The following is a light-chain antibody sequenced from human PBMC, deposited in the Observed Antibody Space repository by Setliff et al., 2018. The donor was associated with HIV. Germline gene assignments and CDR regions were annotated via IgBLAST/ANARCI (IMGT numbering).Light chain of an antibody. V-gene: IGLV2-23*01. Sequence: QSALTQPASVSGSPGQSITISCTGTSSDVGSYNLVSWYQQHPGKAPKLMIYEGSKRPSGVSNRFSGSKSGNTASLTISGFQAEDEADYYCCSYAGSSTTYVFGTWTKVTVL. CDR3: CSYAGSSTTYV. CDR1: SSDVGSYNL. CDR2: EGS. J-gene: IGLJ1*01.